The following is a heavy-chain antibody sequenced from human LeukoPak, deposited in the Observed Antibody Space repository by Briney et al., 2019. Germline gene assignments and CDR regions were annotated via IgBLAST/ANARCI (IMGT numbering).Heavy chain of an antibody. Sequence: ASVKVSCKVSGYTLTELSMHWVRQAPGKGLEWMGGFDPEDGETIYAQKFQGRVTMTEDTSTDTAYMELSSRRSEDTAVYYCATDPTMVRGVNLWGQGTMVTVSS. CDR3: ATDPTMVRGVNL. V-gene: IGHV1-24*01. J-gene: IGHJ3*01. D-gene: IGHD3-10*01. CDR1: GYTLTELS. CDR2: FDPEDGET.